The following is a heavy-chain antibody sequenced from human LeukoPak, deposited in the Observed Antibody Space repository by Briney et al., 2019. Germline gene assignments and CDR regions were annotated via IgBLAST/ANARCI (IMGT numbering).Heavy chain of an antibody. J-gene: IGHJ4*02. CDR1: GGSISSGGYY. Sequence: SETLSLTCTVSGGSISSGGYYWSWIRQRPGTGLEWIGYIYYSGSTYYDPSLKSRVTISVDTSKNQFSLKLSSVTAADTAVYHCARVRMWNYGTRFDYWGQGTLVTVSS. CDR3: ARVRMWNYGTRFDY. V-gene: IGHV4-31*03. D-gene: IGHD1-7*01. CDR2: IYYSGST.